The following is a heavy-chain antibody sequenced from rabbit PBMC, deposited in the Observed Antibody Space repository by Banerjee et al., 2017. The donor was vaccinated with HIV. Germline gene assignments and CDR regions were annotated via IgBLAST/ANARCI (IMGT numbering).Heavy chain of an antibody. D-gene: IGHD8-1*01. CDR2: IYTGSGST. CDR3: ASSVSSNSYGWLDL. Sequence: QSLEESGGDLVKPGASLTLTCTASGFSFSSSYWICWVRQAPGKGLEWIACIYTGSGSTYYASWAKGRFTISRTSSTTVTLQMTSLTVADTATYFCASSVSSNSYGWLDLWGQGTLVTVS. J-gene: IGHJ5*01. CDR1: GFSFSSSYW. V-gene: IGHV1S40*01.